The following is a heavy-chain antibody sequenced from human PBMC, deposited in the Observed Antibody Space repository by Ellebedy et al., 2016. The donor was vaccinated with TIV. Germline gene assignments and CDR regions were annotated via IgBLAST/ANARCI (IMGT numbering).Heavy chain of an antibody. V-gene: IGHV3-7*01. J-gene: IGHJ4*02. D-gene: IGHD3-22*01. CDR2: ITHDGSET. CDR3: ARDTSPDNDESSGGFDY. Sequence: PGGTLRLSCAASGFISATYWMTCVPQTSWKGLEWVAYITHDGSETYYSDSVKCRFTVSRDNAKNSLNLQMNSLRDEDTAVYYCARDTSPDNDESSGGFDYWGQGTLVAVSS. CDR1: GFISATYW.